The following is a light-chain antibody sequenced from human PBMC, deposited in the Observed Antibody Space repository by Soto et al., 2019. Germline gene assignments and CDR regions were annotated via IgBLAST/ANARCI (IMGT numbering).Light chain of an antibody. CDR2: GAS. CDR1: QSVSSGY. Sequence: EIVLTQSPNTLSLSPGERATLSCRASQSVSSGYLVWYQQKPGQAPRLLIYGASSRATGIPDRFSGSGSGTDFTLTISRLEPEDFAVYYCQQYGSSPTWTFGQGTKVDIK. CDR3: QQYGSSPTWT. V-gene: IGKV3-20*01. J-gene: IGKJ1*01.